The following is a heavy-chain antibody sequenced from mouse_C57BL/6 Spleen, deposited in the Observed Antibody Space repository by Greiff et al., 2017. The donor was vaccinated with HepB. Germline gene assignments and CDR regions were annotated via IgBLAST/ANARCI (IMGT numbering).Heavy chain of an antibody. J-gene: IGHJ2*01. V-gene: IGHV1-15*01. D-gene: IGHD2-12*01. CDR2: IDPETGGT. CDR1: GYTFTDYE. CDR3: TSWMVYYSFDY. Sequence: VQLQQSGAELVRPGASVTLSCKASGYTFTDYEMHWVKQTPVHGLEWIGAIDPETGGTAYNQKFKGKAILTADKSSSTAYMELRSLTSEDSAVYYCTSWMVYYSFDYWGQGTTLTVSS.